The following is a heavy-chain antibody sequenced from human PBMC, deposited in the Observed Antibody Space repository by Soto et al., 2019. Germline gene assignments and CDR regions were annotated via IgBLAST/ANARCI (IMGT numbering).Heavy chain of an antibody. J-gene: IGHJ6*02. V-gene: IGHV4-61*01. CDR1: GGSVSSGSYY. D-gene: IGHD2-15*01. Sequence: QVQLQESGPGLVKPSETLSLTCTVSGGSVSSGSYYWSWIRQPPGKGLEWIGYIYYSGSTNYNPSLQSRVTISVDTSKNQFSLKLSSVTAADTAVYYCARDRVGYCSGGSCYVDYYYYYGMDVWGQGTTVTVSS. CDR3: ARDRVGYCSGGSCYVDYYYYYGMDV. CDR2: IYYSGST.